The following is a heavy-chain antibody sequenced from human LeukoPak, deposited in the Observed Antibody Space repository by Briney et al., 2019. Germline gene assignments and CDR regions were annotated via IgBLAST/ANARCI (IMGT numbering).Heavy chain of an antibody. CDR2: INPNSGGT. CDR1: GYTFTSNY. D-gene: IGHD4-23*01. CDR3: AREDYGGNGFDY. Sequence: ASVKVSCKAFGYTFTSNYMHWVRQAPGQGLEWMGWINPNSGGTNYAQKFQGRVTMTRDTSISTAYMELSRLRSDDTAVYYCAREDYGGNGFDYWGQGTLVTVPS. V-gene: IGHV1-2*02. J-gene: IGHJ4*02.